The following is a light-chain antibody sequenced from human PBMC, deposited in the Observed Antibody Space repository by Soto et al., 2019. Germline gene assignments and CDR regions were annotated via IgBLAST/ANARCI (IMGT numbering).Light chain of an antibody. CDR3: QTWGTGDRV. CDR1: SGHSSYA. Sequence: QLVLTQSPSASASLGASVKLTCTLSSGHSSYAIAWHQQQPEKGPRYLMKLNSDGSHSKGDGIPDRFLGSSSGAERYLTISSLQSEDEADYYCQTWGTGDRVFGGGTKVTVL. V-gene: IGLV4-69*01. CDR2: LNSDGSH. J-gene: IGLJ3*02.